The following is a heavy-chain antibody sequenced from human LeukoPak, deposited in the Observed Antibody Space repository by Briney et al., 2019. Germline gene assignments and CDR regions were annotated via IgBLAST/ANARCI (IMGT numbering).Heavy chain of an antibody. J-gene: IGHJ4*02. Sequence: SETLSLTCAVYGGSFSGYYWSWIRQPPGKGLEWIGYIYYSGSTNYNPSLKSRVTISVDTSKNQFSLKLSSVTAADTAVYYCARGRIQLWFPYFDYWGQGTLVTVSS. CDR2: IYYSGST. V-gene: IGHV4-59*01. CDR3: ARGRIQLWFPYFDY. CDR1: GGSFSGYY. D-gene: IGHD5-18*01.